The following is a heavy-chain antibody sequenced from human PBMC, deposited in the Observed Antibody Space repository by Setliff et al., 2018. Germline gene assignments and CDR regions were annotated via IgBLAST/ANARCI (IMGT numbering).Heavy chain of an antibody. J-gene: IGHJ4*02. V-gene: IGHV4-34*12. Sequence: PSETLSLTCAVYGASFSGSYCSWIRQSPGKGLEWIGNIFQSGITFYNPSLKSRVTMSLDTSKNQFSLKVTSVTAADTAVNFCARDNTIVGATDYWGQGTLVTVSS. CDR3: ARDNTIVGATDY. CDR1: GASFSGSY. D-gene: IGHD1-26*01. CDR2: IFQSGIT.